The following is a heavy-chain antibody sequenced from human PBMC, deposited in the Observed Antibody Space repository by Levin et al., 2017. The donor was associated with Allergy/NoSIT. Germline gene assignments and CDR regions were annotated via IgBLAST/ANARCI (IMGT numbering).Heavy chain of an antibody. D-gene: IGHD5-18*01. CDR3: AREDSGYSYAFAH. V-gene: IGHV3-7*04. CDR2: IKQDGSEK. Sequence: PGGSLRLSCVASGFTFSSNWMNWVRQAPGKGLEWVANIKQDGSEKYYLESVKGRFTISRDNAKKSLFLQMNSLRAEDTAVYYCAREDSGYSYAFAHWGQGSLVTVSS. CDR1: GFTFSSNW. J-gene: IGHJ4*02.